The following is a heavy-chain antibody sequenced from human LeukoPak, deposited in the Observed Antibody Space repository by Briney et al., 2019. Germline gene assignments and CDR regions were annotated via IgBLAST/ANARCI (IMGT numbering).Heavy chain of an antibody. J-gene: IGHJ3*02. CDR3: ATGLQNYYDSSGYFQVAFDI. V-gene: IGHV1-24*01. D-gene: IGHD3-22*01. CDR2: FDPEDGEP. Sequence: ASVKVSCKVSGYTLTELSMHWVRLAPGKGLEWMGGFDPEDGEPIYAQKFQGRVTMTEDTSTDTAYMELSSLRSEDTAVYYCATGLQNYYDSSGYFQVAFDIWGQGTMVTVSS. CDR1: GYTLTELS.